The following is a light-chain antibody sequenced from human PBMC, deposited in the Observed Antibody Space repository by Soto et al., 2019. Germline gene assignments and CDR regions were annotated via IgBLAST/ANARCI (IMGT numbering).Light chain of an antibody. V-gene: IGKV4-1*01. Sequence: DIVMTQSPDSLAVSLGEGTTISCKSSQNIFYTSNSEHCLAWYQQKPGQPPKLLFSSASTRESGVPDRFSAGGSGTDFTLSISSVQSEDVAVYHCQQYYSLPLTFGQGTKVEIK. CDR2: SAS. J-gene: IGKJ1*01. CDR3: QQYYSLPLT. CDR1: QNIFYTSNSEHC.